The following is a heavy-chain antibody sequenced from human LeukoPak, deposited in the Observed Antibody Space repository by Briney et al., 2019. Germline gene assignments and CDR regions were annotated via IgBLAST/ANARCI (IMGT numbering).Heavy chain of an antibody. CDR3: ARRPHSSRSNWFDP. D-gene: IGHD2-15*01. CDR2: IYYSGST. J-gene: IGHJ5*02. Sequence: PSETLSLTCTVSGGSISSSSYYWGWIRQPPGKGLEWIGSIYYSGSTYYNPSLKSRVTISVDTSKNQFSLKLSSVTAADTAVYYCARRPHSSRSNWFDPWGQGTLVTVSS. V-gene: IGHV4-39*01. CDR1: GGSISSSSYY.